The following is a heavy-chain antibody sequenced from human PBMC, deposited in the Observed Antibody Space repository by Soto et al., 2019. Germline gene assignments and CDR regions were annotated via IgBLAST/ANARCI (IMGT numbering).Heavy chain of an antibody. D-gene: IGHD4-17*01. CDR2: MNTNGGNT. CDR1: GYTFTSYD. Sequence: QVQLVQSGAEVKKPGASVKVSCKASGYTFTSYDINWVRQATGQGPEWMGWMNTNGGNTGYAQKFQGRVTMTRNTAMSTAYMEQSNLRSENTAVYYCARASYGAYDWFDPWGQGTLVTVSS. CDR3: ARASYGAYDWFDP. J-gene: IGHJ5*02. V-gene: IGHV1-8*01.